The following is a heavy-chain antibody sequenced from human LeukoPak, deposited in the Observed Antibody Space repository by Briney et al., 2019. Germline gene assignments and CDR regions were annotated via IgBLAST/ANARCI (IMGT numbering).Heavy chain of an antibody. V-gene: IGHV1-46*01. CDR3: VREDAHTYYFDF. J-gene: IGHJ4*02. D-gene: IGHD2-2*01. CDR2: VKSTGDTT. CDR1: GYTFTSYH. Sequence: ASVQVSCKTSGYTFTSYHMHWVRQAPGQGLEWVAIVKSTGDTTVYAQKFQGRVTVTRDTSTSTVYMDLSSLSSEDTAVYYCVREDAHTYYFDFWGPGTLVTVSS.